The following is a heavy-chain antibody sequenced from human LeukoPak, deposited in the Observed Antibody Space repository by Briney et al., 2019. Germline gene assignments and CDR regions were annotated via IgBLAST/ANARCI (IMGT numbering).Heavy chain of an antibody. CDR3: ARAKGYGGTTIDY. Sequence: PSETLSLTCTVSGGSISSYYWSWIRQPPGKGLEWIWYIYYSGSTNYNPSLKSRVTISVDTSKNQFSLKLSSVTAADTAVYYCARAKGYGGTTIDYWGQGTLVTVSS. CDR2: IYYSGST. CDR1: GGSISSYY. D-gene: IGHD4-23*01. J-gene: IGHJ4*02. V-gene: IGHV4-59*01.